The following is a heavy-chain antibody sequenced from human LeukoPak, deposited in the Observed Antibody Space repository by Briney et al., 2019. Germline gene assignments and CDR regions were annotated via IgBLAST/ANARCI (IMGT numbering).Heavy chain of an antibody. Sequence: GGSLRLSCAASGFTFSSYAMSWVRQAPGEGLEWVSAISGSGGNTYYADSVKGRFTISRDNSKNTLYLQMNSLRAEDTAVYYCAKDRAAVAAPDYWGQGTLVTVSS. CDR1: GFTFSSYA. D-gene: IGHD6-19*01. V-gene: IGHV3-23*01. CDR3: AKDRAAVAAPDY. CDR2: ISGSGGNT. J-gene: IGHJ4*02.